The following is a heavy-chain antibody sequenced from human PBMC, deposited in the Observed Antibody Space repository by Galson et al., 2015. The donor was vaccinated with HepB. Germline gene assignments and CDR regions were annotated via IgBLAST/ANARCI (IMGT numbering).Heavy chain of an antibody. V-gene: IGHV1-2*06. J-gene: IGHJ4*02. D-gene: IGHD1-26*01. CDR1: GYTFTGYY. CDR3: ARDLFGSYGAGFDY. Sequence: SVKVSCKASGYTFTGYYMHWVRQAPGQGLEWMGRINPNSGGTNYAQKFQGRVTMTRDTSISTAYMELSRLRSDDTAVYYCARDLFGSYGAGFDYWGQGTLVTVSS. CDR2: INPNSGGT.